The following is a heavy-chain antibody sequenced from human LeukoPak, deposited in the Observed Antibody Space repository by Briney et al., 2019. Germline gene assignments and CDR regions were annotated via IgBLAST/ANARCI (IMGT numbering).Heavy chain of an antibody. CDR1: GFIFSTYC. Sequence: QPGRSLRLSCAASGFIFSTYCMHWVRQAPGKGLEWVALMSYDGSTKYYGDSVKGRFTISRDNSKNTLYLQMNSLRAEDTAVYYCAKDQSAMVRGAYYFDYWGQGTLVTVS. J-gene: IGHJ4*01. CDR3: AKDQSAMVRGAYYFDY. D-gene: IGHD3-10*01. V-gene: IGHV3-30*18. CDR2: MSYDGSTK.